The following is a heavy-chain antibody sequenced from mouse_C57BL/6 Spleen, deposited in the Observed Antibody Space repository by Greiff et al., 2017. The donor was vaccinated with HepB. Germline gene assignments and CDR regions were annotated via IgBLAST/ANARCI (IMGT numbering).Heavy chain of an antibody. Sequence: DVQLVESGGGLVKPGGSLKLSCAASGFTFSSYAMSWVRQTPEKRLEWVATISDGGSYTYYPDNVKGRFTISRDNAKNNLYLQMSHLKSEDTAMYYCARDGYDYDSFAYWSQGTLVTVSA. CDR3: ARDGYDYDSFAY. V-gene: IGHV5-4*01. CDR1: GFTFSSYA. J-gene: IGHJ3*01. D-gene: IGHD2-4*01. CDR2: ISDGGSYT.